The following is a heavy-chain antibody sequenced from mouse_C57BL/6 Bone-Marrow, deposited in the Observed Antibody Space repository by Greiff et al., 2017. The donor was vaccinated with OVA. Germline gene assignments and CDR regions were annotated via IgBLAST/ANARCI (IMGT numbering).Heavy chain of an antibody. V-gene: IGHV1-55*01. D-gene: IGHD1-1*01. Sequence: VQLQQPGAELVKPGASVKMSCKASGYTFTSYWITWVKQRPGQGLEWIGDIYPGSGSTNYNEKFKSKATLTVDTSSSTAHMQLSSLTSEDSAVYYCARRDYGSPYAMDYWGQGTSVTVSS. J-gene: IGHJ4*01. CDR2: IYPGSGST. CDR1: GYTFTSYW. CDR3: ARRDYGSPYAMDY.